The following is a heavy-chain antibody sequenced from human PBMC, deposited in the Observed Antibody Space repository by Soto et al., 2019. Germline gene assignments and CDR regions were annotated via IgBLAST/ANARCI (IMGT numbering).Heavy chain of an antibody. Sequence: PSETLWLTCTVSGGFISSSSCYWGWIRQPPGKGLEWIGSIYYSGSTYYNPSLKSRVTISVDTSKNQFSLKLSSVTAADKAVYYCARLGIVGGNWFNPWGQGTLVTSPQ. CDR1: GGFISSSSCY. V-gene: IGHV4-39*01. D-gene: IGHD1-26*01. J-gene: IGHJ5*02. CDR2: IYYSGST. CDR3: ARLGIVGGNWFNP.